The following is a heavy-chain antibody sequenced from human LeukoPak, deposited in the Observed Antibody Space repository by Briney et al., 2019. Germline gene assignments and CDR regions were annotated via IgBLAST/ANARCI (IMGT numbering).Heavy chain of an antibody. CDR3: ARSRAFNSGAFDP. CDR2: IYNGVNT. CDR1: GASFSSASY. J-gene: IGHJ5*02. Sequence: SETLSLTCTVSGASFSSASYWSWIRQPPGKGVEWIAHIYNGVNTNYNPSLKSRVTISVDTSKNQFSLRLNSVTAADTAVYYCARSRAFNSGAFDPWGQGSLVTVSS. V-gene: IGHV4-61*01. D-gene: IGHD1-26*01.